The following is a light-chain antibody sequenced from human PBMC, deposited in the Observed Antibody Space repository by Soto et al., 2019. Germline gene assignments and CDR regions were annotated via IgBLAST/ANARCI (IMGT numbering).Light chain of an antibody. CDR2: AAS. CDR3: QQSYITPRT. CDR1: LSISSS. V-gene: IGKV1-39*01. Sequence: DIRMTQSPSSQSASVGDRITITCRASLSISSSLNWYQQKPGEAPRLLIYAASRLQSGAPSRFSGSGSGTDFTLTITSLQPEDFATYYCQQSYITPRTFGQGTKVYIK. J-gene: IGKJ1*01.